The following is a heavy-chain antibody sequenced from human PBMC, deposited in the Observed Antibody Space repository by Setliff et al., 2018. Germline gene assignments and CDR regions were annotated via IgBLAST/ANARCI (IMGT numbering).Heavy chain of an antibody. D-gene: IGHD1-1*01. J-gene: IGHJ4*02. CDR2: LYHDGND. CDR3: AKGGGRNHSDS. CDR1: GGPQSTNSFY. V-gene: IGHV4-59*12. Sequence: TSETLSLTCTVSGGPQSTNSFYSSWIRKPTGKGREWLGELYHDGNDKYTPSVHYSPSHKSRVTISIDKSNNQFSLKLTSMTAADTAVYYFAKGGGRNHSDSWGQGALVTVSS.